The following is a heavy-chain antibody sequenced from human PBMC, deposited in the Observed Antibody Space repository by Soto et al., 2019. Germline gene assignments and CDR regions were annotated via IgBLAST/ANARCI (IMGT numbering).Heavy chain of an antibody. CDR3: ARDRAIPPDYYYYGMDV. Sequence: EVQLVESGGGLVKPGGSLRLSCAASGFTFSSYSMNWVRQAPGKGLEWVSSISSSSSYIYYADSVKGRFTISRDNAKNSLYLQMNSLRAEDTAVYYCARDRAIPPDYYYYGMDVWGQGTTVTVSS. CDR1: GFTFSSYS. V-gene: IGHV3-21*01. J-gene: IGHJ6*02. CDR2: ISSSSSYI. D-gene: IGHD2-21*01.